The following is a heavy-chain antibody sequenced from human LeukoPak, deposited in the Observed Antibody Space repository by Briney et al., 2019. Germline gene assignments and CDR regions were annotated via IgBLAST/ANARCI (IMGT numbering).Heavy chain of an antibody. V-gene: IGHV4-59*01. CDR3: ASHRRSHGAEY. CDR2: VYYTGRT. J-gene: IGHJ4*02. Sequence: PSETLSLTCTVSGGSFEHYFWSWIRQPPGKGLEFIGYVYYTGRTDYSPSLKSRLTISADTAKNQFSLKLRSVTAADTAVYYCASHRRSHGAEYWGQGTLVTVSS. CDR1: GGSFEHYF. D-gene: IGHD5-18*01.